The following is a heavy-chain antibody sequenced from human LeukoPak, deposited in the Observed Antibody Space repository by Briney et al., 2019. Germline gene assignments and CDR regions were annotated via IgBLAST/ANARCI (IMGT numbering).Heavy chain of an antibody. D-gene: IGHD4-17*01. CDR1: GYTFTSYD. V-gene: IGHV1-8*01. CDR3: AKAWDYGDRGEIDY. CDR2: MNPNSGNT. J-gene: IGHJ4*02. Sequence: ASVKVSCKASGYTFTSYDINWVRQATGQGLEWMGWMNPNSGNTGYAQKFQGRVTMTTDTPATTAHMELRSLTSDDTAVYYRAKAWDYGDRGEIDYWGQGTLVTVSS.